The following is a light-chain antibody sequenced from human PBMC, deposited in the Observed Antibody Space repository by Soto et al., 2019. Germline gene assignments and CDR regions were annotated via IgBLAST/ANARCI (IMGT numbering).Light chain of an antibody. J-gene: IGLJ1*01. Sequence: QSALTQPRSVSGSPGQSVTISCTGTSSDVGNYIYVSWYQQLPGKAPKLMIYDVSKRPSGVPDRFSGSKSGNTASLTISGLQAEDEADYYCCSYAGSYTYVFGPGTKVTVL. CDR3: CSYAGSYTYV. CDR1: SSDVGNYIY. V-gene: IGLV2-11*01. CDR2: DVS.